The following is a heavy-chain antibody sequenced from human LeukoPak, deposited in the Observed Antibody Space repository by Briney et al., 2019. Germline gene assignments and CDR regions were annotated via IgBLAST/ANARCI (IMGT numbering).Heavy chain of an antibody. CDR3: ARGGTMIVVVPLGY. Sequence: GASVKVSCKASDYTFTSYGISWVRQAPGQGLEWMGIINPSGGSTSYAQKFQGRVTMTRDTSTSTVYMELSSLRSEDTAVYYCARGGTMIVVVPLGYWGQGTLVTVSS. J-gene: IGHJ4*02. CDR2: INPSGGST. V-gene: IGHV1-46*01. CDR1: DYTFTSYG. D-gene: IGHD3-22*01.